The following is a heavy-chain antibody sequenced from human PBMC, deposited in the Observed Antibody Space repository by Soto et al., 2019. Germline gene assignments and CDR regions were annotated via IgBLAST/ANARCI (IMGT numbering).Heavy chain of an antibody. CDR3: SKGGRQWLVTSDFNY. CDR2: VSHDGRNT. J-gene: IGHJ4*02. Sequence: VQLVESGGGVVQPGRSLRLSCAASGFTFSDYAMHWVRQAPGKGLEWVAVVSHDGRNTHYEDSVKGRFTISRDSFKNTVPLEMTSVRAEDTAVYYCSKGGRQWLVTSDFNYWGQGALVTVSS. V-gene: IGHV3-30*18. D-gene: IGHD6-19*01. CDR1: GFTFSDYA.